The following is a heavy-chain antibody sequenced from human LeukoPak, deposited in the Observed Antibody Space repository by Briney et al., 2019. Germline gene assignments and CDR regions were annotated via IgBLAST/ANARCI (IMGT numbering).Heavy chain of an antibody. V-gene: IGHV4-34*01. D-gene: IGHD1-26*01. J-gene: IGHJ4*02. CDR1: GGSFSAYY. Sequence: SETLSLTCAVYGGSFSAYYWSWIRQPPGKGLEYIGSIYYSGSTYYNPSLKSRVTISVDTSKNQFSLKLSSVTAADTALYYCARVGATTRSFDYWGQGALVTVSS. CDR3: ARVGATTRSFDY. CDR2: IYYSGST.